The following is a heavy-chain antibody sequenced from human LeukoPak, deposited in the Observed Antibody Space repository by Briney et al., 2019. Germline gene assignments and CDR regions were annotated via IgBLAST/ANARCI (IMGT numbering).Heavy chain of an antibody. CDR3: ASGRGSSGSQEAFDY. CDR1: GYTFTGYY. J-gene: IGHJ4*02. Sequence: ASVKVSCKASGYTFTGYYMHWVRQAPGQGLEWMGRINPNSGGTNYAQKFQGRVTMTRGTSISTAYMELSRLRSDDTAVYYCASGRGSSGSQEAFDYWGQGTLVTVSS. D-gene: IGHD6-19*01. CDR2: INPNSGGT. V-gene: IGHV1-2*06.